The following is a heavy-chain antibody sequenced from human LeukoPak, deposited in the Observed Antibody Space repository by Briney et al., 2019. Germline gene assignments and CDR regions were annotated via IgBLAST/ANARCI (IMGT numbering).Heavy chain of an antibody. V-gene: IGHV3-11*01. J-gene: IGHJ4*02. D-gene: IGHD3-9*01. Sequence: GGSLRLSCAASGFTFSDYYMSWIRQAPGKRLEWVSYISSSGSTIYYADSVKGRFTISRDNAKNSLYLQMNSLRAEDTAVYYCAGSDWSPGSPFDYWGQGTLVTVSS. CDR1: GFTFSDYY. CDR3: AGSDWSPGSPFDY. CDR2: ISSSGSTI.